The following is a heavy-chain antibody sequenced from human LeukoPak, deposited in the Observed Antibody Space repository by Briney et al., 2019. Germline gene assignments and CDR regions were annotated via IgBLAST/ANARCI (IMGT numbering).Heavy chain of an antibody. CDR1: GDSISSGDYY. Sequence: SETLSLTCTVSGDSISSGDYYWSWIRQPAGKGLEWIGRISSSGSTNYNPSLKSRVTISVDTSKNQFSLKLSSVTAADTAVYYCARGGGGMVLWFGELSVNWFDPWGQGTLVTVSS. J-gene: IGHJ5*02. D-gene: IGHD3-10*01. V-gene: IGHV4-61*02. CDR3: ARGGGGMVLWFGELSVNWFDP. CDR2: ISSSGST.